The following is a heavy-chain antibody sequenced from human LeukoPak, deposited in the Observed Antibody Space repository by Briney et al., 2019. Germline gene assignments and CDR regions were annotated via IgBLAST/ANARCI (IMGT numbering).Heavy chain of an antibody. CDR1: GGSISSSSYY. CDR3: ARQTPYYYDSSGYYPFDY. J-gene: IGHJ4*02. Sequence: SETLSLTCTVSGGSISSSSYYWGWIRQPPGKGLEWIGSIYYSGSTYYNPSLKSRVTISVDTSKNQFSLKLSSVTAADTAVYYCARQTPYYYDSSGYYPFDYWGQGTLVTVSS. CDR2: IYYSGST. D-gene: IGHD3-22*01. V-gene: IGHV4-39*01.